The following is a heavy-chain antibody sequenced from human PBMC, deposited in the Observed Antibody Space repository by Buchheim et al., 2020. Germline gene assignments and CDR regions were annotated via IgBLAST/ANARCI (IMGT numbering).Heavy chain of an antibody. Sequence: QVQLVESGGGVVQPGRSLRLSCAASGFTFSSYGMHWVRQAPGKGLEWVAVISYDGSNKYYADSVKGRFTISRDNSKNTLYLQMNSLRAEDTAVYYCAKDGGIAVAGTPNAPYYYYGMDVWGQGTT. V-gene: IGHV3-30*18. CDR2: ISYDGSNK. CDR1: GFTFSSYG. D-gene: IGHD6-19*01. CDR3: AKDGGIAVAGTPNAPYYYYGMDV. J-gene: IGHJ6*02.